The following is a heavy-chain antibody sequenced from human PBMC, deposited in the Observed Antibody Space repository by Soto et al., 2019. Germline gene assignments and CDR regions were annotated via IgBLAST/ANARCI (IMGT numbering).Heavy chain of an antibody. CDR3: AKDISFDTSAYSS. V-gene: IGHV3-23*01. CDR1: GFTFSTYG. Sequence: EVQLLESGGGLVQPGGSLRLSCTASGFTFSTYGMSWVRQAPGNGLEWVSSLIGDGTTTYYIDSVKGRFTISRDNSRNTLSLQMNSLRTEDTAIYYCAKDISFDTSAYSSWGQGILVAVSS. D-gene: IGHD3-22*01. CDR2: LIGDGTTT. J-gene: IGHJ5*02.